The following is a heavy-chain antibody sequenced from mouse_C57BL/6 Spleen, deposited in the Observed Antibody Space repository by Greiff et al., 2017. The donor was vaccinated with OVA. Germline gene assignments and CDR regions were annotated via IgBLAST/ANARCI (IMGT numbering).Heavy chain of an antibody. D-gene: IGHD1-1*01. J-gene: IGHJ1*03. V-gene: IGHV1-52*01. CDR1: GYTFTSYW. Sequence: QVQLKQPGAELVRPGSSVKLSCKASGYTFTSYWMHWVKQRPIQGLEWIGNIDPSDSETHYNQKFKDKATLTVDKSSSTAYMQLSSLTSEDSAVYYCARGNYYGSSCWYFDVWGTGTTVTVSS. CDR2: IDPSDSET. CDR3: ARGNYYGSSCWYFDV.